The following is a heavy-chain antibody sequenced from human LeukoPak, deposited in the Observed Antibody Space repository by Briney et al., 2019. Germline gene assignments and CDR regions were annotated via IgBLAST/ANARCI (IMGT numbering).Heavy chain of an antibody. CDR3: ARGSITMVRSKFDY. CDR2: IKQDGSEK. D-gene: IGHD3-10*01. CDR1: GFTFSSYW. J-gene: IGHJ4*02. V-gene: IGHV3-7*01. Sequence: GGSLRLSCAASGFTFSSYWMSWVRQAPGKGLEWVANIKQDGSEKYYVDSVKGRFTISRDNAKNSLYLQMNSLRAEDTAVYYCARGSITMVRSKFDYWGQGTLVTVSS.